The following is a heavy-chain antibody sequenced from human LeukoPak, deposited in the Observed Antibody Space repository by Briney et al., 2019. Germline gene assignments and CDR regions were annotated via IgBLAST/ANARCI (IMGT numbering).Heavy chain of an antibody. CDR1: GFTFSSYG. CDR3: ARDEGRTMATSHFDY. D-gene: IGHD5-24*01. CDR2: IRYDGSNK. Sequence: GGSLRLSCAASGFTFSSYGMHWVRQAPGKGLEWVAFIRYDGSNKYYADSVKGRFTISRDNSKNRLYLQMNSLRAEDTAVYYCARDEGRTMATSHFDYWGQGTLVTVSS. V-gene: IGHV3-30*02. J-gene: IGHJ4*02.